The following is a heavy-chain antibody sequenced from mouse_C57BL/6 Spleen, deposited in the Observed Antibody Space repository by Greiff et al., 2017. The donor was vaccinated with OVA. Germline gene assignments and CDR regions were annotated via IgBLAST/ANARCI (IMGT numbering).Heavy chain of an antibody. D-gene: IGHD1-1*01. J-gene: IGHJ4*01. CDR2: IYPGDGDT. CDR3: ARSTTVVDYAMDY. V-gene: IGHV1-80*01. CDR1: GYAFSSYW. Sequence: VQLQQSGAELVKPGASVKISCKASGYAFSSYWMNWVKQRPGKGLEWIGQIYPGDGDTNYNGKFKGKATLTADKSSSTAYMQLSSLTSEDSAVYFCARSTTVVDYAMDYWGQETSVTVSS.